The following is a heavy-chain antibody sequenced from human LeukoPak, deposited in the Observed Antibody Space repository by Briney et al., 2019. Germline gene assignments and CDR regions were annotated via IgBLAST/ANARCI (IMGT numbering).Heavy chain of an antibody. CDR1: GYTFTSYD. Sequence: GASVKVSCKASGYTFTSYDINWVRQAPGQGLEWMGWMNPNSGNTGYAQKFQGRVTITRNTSISTAYMELSSLRSEDTAVYYCARGVATTDDAFDIWGQGTMVTVSS. J-gene: IGHJ3*02. V-gene: IGHV1-8*01. CDR2: MNPNSGNT. CDR3: ARGVATTDDAFDI. D-gene: IGHD5-12*01.